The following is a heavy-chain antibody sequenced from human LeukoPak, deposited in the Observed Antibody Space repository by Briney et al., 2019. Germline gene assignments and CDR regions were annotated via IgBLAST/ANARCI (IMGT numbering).Heavy chain of an antibody. J-gene: IGHJ4*02. Sequence: GGSLRLSCAASGFTFSSSAMSWVRQVPGKGLEWVSGISASGGSTSYADSVRGRFTISRDNSKNTLYVQMNSLRGEDTAVYYCVRGDLRLPRSTPDCWGQGTLVTVSS. V-gene: IGHV3-23*01. D-gene: IGHD5/OR15-5a*01. CDR2: ISASGGST. CDR3: VRGDLRLPRSTPDC. CDR1: GFTFSSSA.